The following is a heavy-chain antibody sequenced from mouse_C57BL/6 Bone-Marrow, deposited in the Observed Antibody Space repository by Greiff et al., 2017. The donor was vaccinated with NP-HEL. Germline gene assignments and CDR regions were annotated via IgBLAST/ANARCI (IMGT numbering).Heavy chain of an antibody. Sequence: QVQLQQPGAELVMPGASVKLSCKASGYTFTSYWMHWVKQRPGQGLEWIGEIDPSDSYTNYNQKFKGKSTLTVDKSSSTAYMQLSSLTSEDSAVDYGAREGVYCGSSYDWFAYWGQGTLVTVSA. CDR1: GYTFTSYW. CDR2: IDPSDSYT. CDR3: AREGVYCGSSYDWFAY. D-gene: IGHD1-1*01. J-gene: IGHJ3*01. V-gene: IGHV1-69*01.